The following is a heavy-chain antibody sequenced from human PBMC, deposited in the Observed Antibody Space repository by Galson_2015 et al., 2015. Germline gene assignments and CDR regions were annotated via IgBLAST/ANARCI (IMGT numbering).Heavy chain of an antibody. CDR2: IRDKPNGFTT. Sequence: SLRLSCATSGFIFSDYYMDWVRQAPGKGLEWDARIRDKPNGFTTEYDASVKGRFTISRDDSKNSLFLQLNSLITEETVVYYCAVSGKSAGHRSIDYWGQTTLVPVSS. V-gene: IGHV3-72*01. J-gene: IGHJ4*02. D-gene: IGHD4-23*01. CDR3: AVSGKSAGHRSIDY. CDR1: GFIFSDYY.